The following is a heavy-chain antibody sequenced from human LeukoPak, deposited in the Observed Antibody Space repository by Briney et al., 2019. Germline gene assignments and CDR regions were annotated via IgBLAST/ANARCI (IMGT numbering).Heavy chain of an antibody. D-gene: IGHD5-12*01. Sequence: PSQTLSLTCTVSNASISSGSHYWNWIRQPAGKGLEWIGRIYAGGRSNYNPSLRSRVTISVDTSKNQFSLRLSSVTATDTGVYYCASEPSGYDYYYYYYMDVWGKGTTVTVSS. V-gene: IGHV4-61*02. J-gene: IGHJ6*03. CDR3: ASEPSGYDYYYYYYMDV. CDR1: NASISSGSHY. CDR2: IYAGGRS.